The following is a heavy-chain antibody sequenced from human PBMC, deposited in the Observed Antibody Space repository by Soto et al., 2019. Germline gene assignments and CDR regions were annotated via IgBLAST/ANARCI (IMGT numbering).Heavy chain of an antibody. Sequence: SETLSLTCAVYGGSFSGYYWSWIRQPPGKGLEWIGVINHSGSTNYNPSLKSRVTISVDTSKNQFSLKLSSVTAADTAVYYCARGRTGAYDILTGVHLDYWGQGTLVTVSS. V-gene: IGHV4-34*01. D-gene: IGHD3-9*01. CDR2: INHSGST. CDR3: ARGRTGAYDILTGVHLDY. CDR1: GGSFSGYY. J-gene: IGHJ4*02.